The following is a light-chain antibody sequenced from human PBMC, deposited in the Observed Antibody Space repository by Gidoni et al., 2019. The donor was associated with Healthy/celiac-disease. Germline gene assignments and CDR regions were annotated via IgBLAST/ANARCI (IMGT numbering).Light chain of an antibody. CDR3: QQRSNWRLT. V-gene: IGKV3-11*01. J-gene: IGKJ4*01. CDR2: DAS. Sequence: EIVLTQSPATLPLSPGERATLSCMASQSASSYLAWYQQKPGPAPRPLIYDASNRATGIPARFSGSGSGTDFTLTISSLEPEDFAVYYCQQRSNWRLTFGGGTKVEIK. CDR1: QSASSY.